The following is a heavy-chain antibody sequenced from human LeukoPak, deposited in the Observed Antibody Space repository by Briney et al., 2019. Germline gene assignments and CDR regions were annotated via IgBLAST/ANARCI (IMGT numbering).Heavy chain of an antibody. J-gene: IGHJ4*02. CDR1: GGSISSYY. CDR2: IYTSGST. D-gene: IGHD3-22*01. CDR3: ARDRYYYDSSGYYRLDY. Sequence: SETLSLICTVSGGSISSYYWSWIRQPAGKGLEWIGRIYTSGSTNYNPSLKSRVTMSVDTSKNQFSLKLSSVTAADTAVYYCARDRYYYDSSGYYRLDYWGQGTLVTVSS. V-gene: IGHV4-4*07.